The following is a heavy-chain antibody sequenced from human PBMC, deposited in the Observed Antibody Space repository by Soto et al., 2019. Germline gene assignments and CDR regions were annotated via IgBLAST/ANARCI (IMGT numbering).Heavy chain of an antibody. CDR3: AKGRNLNWNHSFDY. CDR1: GGSISSSSYY. V-gene: IGHV4-39*01. J-gene: IGHJ4*02. D-gene: IGHD1-1*01. CDR2: IYYSGST. Sequence: SETLSLTCTVSGGSISSSSYYWGWIRQPPGKGLEWIGSIYYSGSTYYDPSIKSRVTISVDTSKNKLSLNLSSVTAADTDVYYCAKGRNLNWNHSFDYWGQGTLVTVSS.